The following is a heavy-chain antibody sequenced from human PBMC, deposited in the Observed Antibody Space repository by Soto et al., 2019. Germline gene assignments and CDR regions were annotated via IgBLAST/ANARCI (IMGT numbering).Heavy chain of an antibody. CDR2: TYYRSRFFS. CDR3: VRDRYSSSGWFDP. Sequence: SQTLSLPCAISGDSVSSYSAAWNWIRQSPSGGIEWLGRTYYRSRFFSDYAEAVKSRIIINPDTSKNQFSLQLKSGTPEDTAVYYCVRDRYSSSGWFDPWGQGTPVTVSS. CDR1: GDSVSSYSAA. D-gene: IGHD3-10*01. J-gene: IGHJ5*02. V-gene: IGHV6-1*01.